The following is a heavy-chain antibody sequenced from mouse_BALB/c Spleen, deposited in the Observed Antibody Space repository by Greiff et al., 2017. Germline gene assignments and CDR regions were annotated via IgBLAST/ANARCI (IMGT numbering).Heavy chain of an antibody. J-gene: IGHJ3*01. CDR2: IYPGSGST. Sequence: VQLQQSGAELVKPGTSVKLSCKASGYNFTSYWINWVKLRPGQGLEWIGDIYPGSGSTNYNEKFKSKATLTVDTSSSTAYMQLSSLASEDSALYYCARGYYGSSYEGFAYWGQGTLVTVSA. D-gene: IGHD1-1*01. V-gene: IGHV1-55*01. CDR3: ARGYYGSSYEGFAY. CDR1: GYNFTSYW.